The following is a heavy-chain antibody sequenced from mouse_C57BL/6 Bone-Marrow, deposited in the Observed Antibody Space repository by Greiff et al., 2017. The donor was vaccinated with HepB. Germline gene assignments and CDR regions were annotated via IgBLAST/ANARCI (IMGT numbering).Heavy chain of an antibody. CDR3: VRLNWDGFDY. D-gene: IGHD4-1*01. Sequence: EVMLVESGGGLVQPKGSLKLSCAASGFSFNTYAMNWVRQAPGKGLEWVARIRSKSNNYATYYADSVKDRFTISRDDSESMLYLQMNNLKTEDTAMDYCVRLNWDGFDYWGQGTTLTVSS. CDR2: IRSKSNNYAT. CDR1: GFSFNTYA. J-gene: IGHJ2*01. V-gene: IGHV10-1*01.